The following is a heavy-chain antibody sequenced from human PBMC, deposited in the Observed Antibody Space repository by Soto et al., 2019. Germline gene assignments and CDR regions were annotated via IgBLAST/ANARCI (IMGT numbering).Heavy chain of an antibody. D-gene: IGHD6-13*01. CDR2: ISYDGSNK. CDR3: ARDPGYSSSWYGSEDAFDI. Sequence: PGGSLRLSCAASGFTFSSYAMHWVRQAPGKGLEWVAVISYDGSNKYYADSVKGRFTISRDNSKNTLYLQMNSLRAEDTAVYYCARDPGYSSSWYGSEDAFDIWGQGTMVTVSS. CDR1: GFTFSSYA. V-gene: IGHV3-30-3*01. J-gene: IGHJ3*02.